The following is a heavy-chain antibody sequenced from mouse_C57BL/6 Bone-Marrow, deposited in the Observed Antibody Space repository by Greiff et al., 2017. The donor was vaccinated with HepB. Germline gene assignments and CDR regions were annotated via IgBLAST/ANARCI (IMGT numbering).Heavy chain of an antibody. CDR2: ISSGGSYT. D-gene: IGHD1-1*01. CDR1: GFTFSSYG. CDR3: ARQGGSHY. V-gene: IGHV5-6*01. J-gene: IGHJ2*01. Sequence: EVKLVESGGDLVKPGGSLKLSCAASGFTFSSYGMSWVRQTPDKRLEWVATISSGGSYTYYPDSVKGRFTISRDNAKNTLYLQMSSLKSEDTAMYYCARQGGSHYWGQGTTLTVSS.